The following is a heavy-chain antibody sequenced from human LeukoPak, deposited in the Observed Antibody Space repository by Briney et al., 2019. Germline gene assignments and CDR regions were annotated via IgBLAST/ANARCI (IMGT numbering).Heavy chain of an antibody. CDR2: INHSGST. D-gene: IGHD2-15*01. J-gene: IGHJ6*02. Sequence: NPSETLSLTCAVYGGSFSGYYWSWIRQPPGKGLEWIGEINHSGSTNYNPSLKSRVTISVDRSKNQFSLKLSSVTAADTAVYYCARAAAHTDYYGMDVWGQGTTVTVSS. CDR1: GGSFSGYY. V-gene: IGHV4-34*01. CDR3: ARAAAHTDYYGMDV.